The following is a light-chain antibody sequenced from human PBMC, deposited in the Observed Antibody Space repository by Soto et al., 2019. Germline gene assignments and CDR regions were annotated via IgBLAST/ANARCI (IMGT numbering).Light chain of an antibody. Sequence: DIPMTQSPSTLSAGVGDRVTITCRASQRISTYLNWYQQKPGKAPTLLIYAASSLQSGVPSRFSGGGSGTDFTLTINTPQPEDFATYFCQQCYSSPRTFGQGTKVEIK. CDR2: AAS. CDR3: QQCYSSPRT. J-gene: IGKJ1*01. V-gene: IGKV1-39*01. CDR1: QRISTY.